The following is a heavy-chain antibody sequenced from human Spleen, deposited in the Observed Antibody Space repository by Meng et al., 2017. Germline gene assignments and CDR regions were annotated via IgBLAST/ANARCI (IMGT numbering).Heavy chain of an antibody. J-gene: IGHJ4*02. CDR3: TRDGYSDCSRTSCFDY. D-gene: IGHD2-2*01. CDR1: GYTLTSYA. Sequence: HVRRVQSGLGLGQSGASVKVFCNAPGYTLTSYAINWLRQAPGQGLEWMGWIDTKTGSPRYAQGFKGRLVFSSDTSVSTAYLEISGLKADDTAVYYCTRDGYSDCSRTSCFDYWGQGTLVTVSS. CDR2: IDTKTGSP. V-gene: IGHV7-4-1*02.